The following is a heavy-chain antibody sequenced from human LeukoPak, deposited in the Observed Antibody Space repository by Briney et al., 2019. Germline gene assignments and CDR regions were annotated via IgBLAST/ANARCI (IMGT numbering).Heavy chain of an antibody. CDR1: GGSISSSNYY. CDR2: IYYSGST. V-gene: IGHV4-39*07. J-gene: IGHJ3*02. CDR3: ARDCSLFFHAFDI. D-gene: IGHD3-3*01. Sequence: SETLSLTCTVSGGSISSSNYYWGWIRQPPGKGLEWIGSIYYSGSTYYNPSLKSRVTISVDTSKNQFSLKLSSVTAADTAVYYCARDCSLFFHAFDIWGQGTMVTVSS.